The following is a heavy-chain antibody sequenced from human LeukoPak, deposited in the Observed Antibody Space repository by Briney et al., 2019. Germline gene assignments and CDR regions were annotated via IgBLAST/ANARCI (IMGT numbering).Heavy chain of an antibody. J-gene: IGHJ4*02. CDR3: AKTVAVGSYYYGSGSYGAFDY. Sequence: PGGSLRLPCAASGFNFTNYAMSWVRQAPAKGLEWVSALSGRGSNTYYADSVKGRFTISRDNSKNTLYLQMNSLRAEDTAVYYCAKTVAVGSYYYGSGSYGAFDYWGQGTLVTVSS. D-gene: IGHD3-10*01. V-gene: IGHV3-23*01. CDR2: LSGRGSNT. CDR1: GFNFTNYA.